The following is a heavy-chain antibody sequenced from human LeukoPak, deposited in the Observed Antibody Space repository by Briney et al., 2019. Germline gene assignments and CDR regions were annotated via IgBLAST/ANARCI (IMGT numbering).Heavy chain of an antibody. CDR2: IYSGTNT. CDR1: GFTVSSNY. V-gene: IGHV3-66*01. D-gene: IGHD2-2*03. J-gene: IGHJ4*02. Sequence: GGSLRLSCGASGFTVSSNYMTWVRQAPGKGGLEWVSIIYSGTNTNYADSVRGRFTISRDDSRNTLFLQMNSQRAEDTAIYYCASGMKWIALDYWGQGSLVTVST. CDR3: ASGMKWIALDY.